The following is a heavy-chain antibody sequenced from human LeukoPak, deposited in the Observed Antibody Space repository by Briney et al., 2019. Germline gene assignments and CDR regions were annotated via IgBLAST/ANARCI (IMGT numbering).Heavy chain of an antibody. CDR2: ISPTGDIT. Sequence: GGSLRLSCAASGFTFSSYAMSWVRQAPGKGLEWVSGISPTGDITYYADSVMGRFTISRDNPKSTVYLQMNSLRVEDTAVYYCVRDRDWGAFDVWGQVTMVTVSS. D-gene: IGHD3/OR15-3a*01. J-gene: IGHJ3*01. CDR1: GFTFSSYA. V-gene: IGHV3-23*01. CDR3: VRDRDWGAFDV.